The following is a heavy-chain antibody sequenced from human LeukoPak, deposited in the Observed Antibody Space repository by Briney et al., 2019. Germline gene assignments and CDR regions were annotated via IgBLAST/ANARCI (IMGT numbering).Heavy chain of an antibody. D-gene: IGHD3-22*01. J-gene: IGHJ4*02. V-gene: IGHV3-23*01. CDR3: ARAPRGFQWFVEY. CDR2: ISGDGGKT. Sequence: PGGSLRLSCATSGFIFSDYALTWVRQAPGKGLERVSDISGDGGKTYSADSVKGRFTISRDSSKNMLYLQMNSLRAEDTAVYYCARAPRGFQWFVEYWGQGTLVTVSS. CDR1: GFIFSDYA.